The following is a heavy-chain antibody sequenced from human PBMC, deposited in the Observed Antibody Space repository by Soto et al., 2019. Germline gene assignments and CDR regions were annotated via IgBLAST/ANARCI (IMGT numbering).Heavy chain of an antibody. J-gene: IGHJ4*02. CDR1: GGSISSGGYS. CDR2: IYHSGGT. Sequence: QLQLQESGSRLVKPSQTLSLTCAVSGGSISSGGYSWSWIRQPPGKGLEWIGYIYHSGGTYYNPSLKSRVTISVDRSKNQFSLKLSSVTVEDTAVYYCATSYGNAWYTYWGQGTQVTVSS. D-gene: IGHD6-13*01. CDR3: ATSYGNAWYTY. V-gene: IGHV4-30-2*02.